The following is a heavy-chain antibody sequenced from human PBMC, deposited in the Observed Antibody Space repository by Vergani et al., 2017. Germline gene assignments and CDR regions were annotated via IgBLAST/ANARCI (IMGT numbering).Heavy chain of an antibody. V-gene: IGHV1-2*02. Sequence: QVQLVQSGAEVKKPGASVKVSCKASGYTFTGYYMHWVRQAPGQGLEWMGWINPNSGGTNYAQKFQGRVTMTRDTSISTAYMELSRLRSDDTAVYYCARDLRGGYDLPRDVYYVYGMDVWRQGP. D-gene: IGHD5-12*01. CDR3: ARDLRGGYDLPRDVYYVYGMDV. CDR1: GYTFTGYY. J-gene: IGHJ6*02. CDR2: INPNSGGT.